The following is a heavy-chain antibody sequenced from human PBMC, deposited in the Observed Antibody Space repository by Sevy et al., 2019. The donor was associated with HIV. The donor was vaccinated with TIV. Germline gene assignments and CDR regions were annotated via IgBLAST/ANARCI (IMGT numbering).Heavy chain of an antibody. CDR1: GGSISSYY. J-gene: IGHJ5*02. CDR3: ARSGFLEWPGSFRGPRNWFDP. Sequence: SETLSLTCTVSGGSISSYYWSWIRQPPGKGLEWIGYIYYSGSPNYNPSLKSRVTISVDTSKNQFSLKLSSVTAADTAVYYCARSGFLEWPGSFRGPRNWFDPWGQGTLVTVSS. V-gene: IGHV4-59*13. CDR2: IYYSGSP. D-gene: IGHD3-3*01.